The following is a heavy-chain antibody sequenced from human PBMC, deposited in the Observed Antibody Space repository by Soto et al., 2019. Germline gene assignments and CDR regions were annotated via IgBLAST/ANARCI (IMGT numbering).Heavy chain of an antibody. J-gene: IGHJ4*02. Sequence: ASVKVSCKASGYTFTSYGISWVRQAHGQGLEWMGWISAYNGNTNYAQKLQGRVTMTTDTSTSTAYMELSSLRSEDTAVYYCAREHVFLIVHSCDYWGEGTPVTVSS. CDR2: ISAYNGNT. CDR1: GYTFTSYG. D-gene: IGHD3-3*01. V-gene: IGHV1-18*01. CDR3: AREHVFLIVHSCDY.